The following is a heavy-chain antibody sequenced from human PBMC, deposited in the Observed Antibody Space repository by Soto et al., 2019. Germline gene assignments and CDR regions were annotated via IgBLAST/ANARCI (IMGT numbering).Heavy chain of an antibody. V-gene: IGHV4-59*01. D-gene: IGHD2-15*01. CDR2: IYYSGST. CDR3: ARVDRYCSGGSCYGHHYYYYGMHV. J-gene: IGHJ6*02. Sequence: SETLSLTCTVYGGSISSYYWSWIRQPPGKGLEWIGYIYYSGSTNYNPSLKSRVTISVDTSKNQFSLKLSSVTAADTAVYYCARVDRYCSGGSCYGHHYYYYGMHVWGPGATVTV. CDR1: GGSISSYY.